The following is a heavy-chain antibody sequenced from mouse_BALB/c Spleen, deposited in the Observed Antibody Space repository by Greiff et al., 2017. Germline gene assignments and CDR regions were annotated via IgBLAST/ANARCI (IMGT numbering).Heavy chain of an antibody. CDR2: IWSGGST. J-gene: IGHJ2*01. CDR1: GFSLTSYG. V-gene: IGHV2-2*02. Sequence: VQVVESGPGLVQPSQSLSITCTVSGFSLTSYGVHWVRQSPGKGLEWLGVIWSGGSTDYNAAFISRLSISKDNSKSQVFFKMNSLQANDTAIYYCARGGYGNYADYFDYWGQGTTLTVSS. CDR3: ARGGYGNYADYFDY. D-gene: IGHD2-1*01.